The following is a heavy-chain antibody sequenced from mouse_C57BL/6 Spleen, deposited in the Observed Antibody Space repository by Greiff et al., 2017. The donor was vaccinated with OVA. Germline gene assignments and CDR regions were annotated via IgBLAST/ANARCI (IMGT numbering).Heavy chain of an antibody. CDR2: ISNGGGST. D-gene: IGHD1-1*01. CDR3: AREVYYYGSRYFDY. Sequence: EVHLVESGGGLVQPGGSLKLSCAASGFTFSDYYMYWVRQTPEKRLEWVAYISNGGGSTYYPDTVKGRFTISRDNAKNTLYLQMSRLKSEDTAMYYCAREVYYYGSRYFDYWGQGTTLTVSS. CDR1: GFTFSDYY. J-gene: IGHJ2*01. V-gene: IGHV5-12*01.